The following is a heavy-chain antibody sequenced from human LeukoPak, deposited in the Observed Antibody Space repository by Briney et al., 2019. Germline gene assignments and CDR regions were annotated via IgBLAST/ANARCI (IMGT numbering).Heavy chain of an antibody. CDR1: GGSISSGGDY. CDR2: IYHSGST. CDR3: ARVRGDYCSSTSCYRRYYYMDV. J-gene: IGHJ6*03. D-gene: IGHD2-2*02. Sequence: SESLSLTCTVAGGSISSGGDYWGWIRQPRGKGREWIAYIYHSGSTYYNPSLKSRVTISVDRSKNQFSLKLSSVTAADTAVYYCARVRGDYCSSTSCYRRYYYMDVWGKGTTVTVSS. V-gene: IGHV4-30-2*01.